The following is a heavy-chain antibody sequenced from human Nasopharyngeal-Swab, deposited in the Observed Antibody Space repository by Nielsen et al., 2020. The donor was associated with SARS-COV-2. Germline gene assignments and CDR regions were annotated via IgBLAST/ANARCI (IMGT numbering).Heavy chain of an antibody. Sequence: WIRQPPGKGLEWIGYIYYSGSTYYNPSLKSRVTISVDTSKNQFSLKLSSVTAADTAVYYCARQSWAGYYYDSSGYMDVWGKGTMVTVSS. V-gene: IGHV4-31*02. CDR3: ARQSWAGYYYDSSGYMDV. J-gene: IGHJ6*04. CDR2: IYYSGST. D-gene: IGHD3-22*01.